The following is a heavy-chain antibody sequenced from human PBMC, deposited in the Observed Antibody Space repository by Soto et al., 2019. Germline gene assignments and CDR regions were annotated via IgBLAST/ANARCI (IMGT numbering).Heavy chain of an antibody. Sequence: QVQLVQSGAEVKKPGSSVKVSCKASGGTFSSYTISWVRQAPGQGLEWMGRIIPILGIANYAQKFQGRVTITADKSTSTAYMELSSLRSEDTAVYYCAICTGSTSCYGYWGQGTLVTVSS. CDR3: AICTGSTSCYGY. CDR1: GGTFSSYT. V-gene: IGHV1-69*02. D-gene: IGHD2-2*01. CDR2: IIPILGIA. J-gene: IGHJ4*02.